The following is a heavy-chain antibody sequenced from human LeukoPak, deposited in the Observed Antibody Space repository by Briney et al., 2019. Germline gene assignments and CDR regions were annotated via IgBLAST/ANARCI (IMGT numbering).Heavy chain of an antibody. J-gene: IGHJ5*02. Sequence: SETLSLTCTVSGGSISSYYWSWIRQPPGKGLEWSGYIYYSGSTNYNPSLKSRVTISVDTSKNQFSLKLSSVTAADTAVYYCARLSCSSTSCYWTFDPWGQGTLVTVSS. CDR3: ARLSCSSTSCYWTFDP. CDR1: GGSISSYY. D-gene: IGHD2-2*01. CDR2: IYYSGST. V-gene: IGHV4-59*08.